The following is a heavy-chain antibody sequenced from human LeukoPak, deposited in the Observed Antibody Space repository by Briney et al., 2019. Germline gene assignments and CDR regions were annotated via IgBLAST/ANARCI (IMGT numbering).Heavy chain of an antibody. CDR1: GYSISSGYC. CDR3: ARRYGDYRYFDY. D-gene: IGHD4-17*01. V-gene: IGHV4-38-2*01. J-gene: IGHJ4*02. Sequence: SETLSLTCAVSGYSISSGYCWGWIRQPPGKGLEWIGSIYHSGNTYYNPSLKSRVTMSVDTSKNQFSLKLSSVTAADTAVYYCARRYGDYRYFDYWGQGTLVTVSS. CDR2: IYHSGNT.